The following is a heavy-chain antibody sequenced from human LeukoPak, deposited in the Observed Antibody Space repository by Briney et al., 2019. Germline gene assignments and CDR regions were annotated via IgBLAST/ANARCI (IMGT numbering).Heavy chain of an antibody. CDR3: ARLRSDIAARPIDY. D-gene: IGHD6-6*01. J-gene: IGHJ4*02. CDR1: GGSISSYY. Sequence: SETLSLTCTVSGGSISSYYWSWIRQPAGKGLEWIGRIYTSGSTNYNPSLKSRVTMSVDTSKNQFSLKLSSVTAADTAVYYCARLRSDIAARPIDYWGQGTLVTVSS. V-gene: IGHV4-4*07. CDR2: IYTSGST.